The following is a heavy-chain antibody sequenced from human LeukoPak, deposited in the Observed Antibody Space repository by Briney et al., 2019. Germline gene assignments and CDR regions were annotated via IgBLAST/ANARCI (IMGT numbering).Heavy chain of an antibody. D-gene: IGHD6-13*01. CDR1: GFTFSSFS. CDR3: AKGRAKYSSSWYYFDY. J-gene: IGHJ4*02. Sequence: GGSLRLSCAASGFTFSSFSMNWVRQAPGKGLEWVSAFSGDGKNRDYPDSVKGRFTISRDNSKNTPYLQMNSLRAEDTAVYYCAKGRAKYSSSWYYFDYWGQGTLVTVSS. CDR2: FSGDGKNR. V-gene: IGHV3-23*01.